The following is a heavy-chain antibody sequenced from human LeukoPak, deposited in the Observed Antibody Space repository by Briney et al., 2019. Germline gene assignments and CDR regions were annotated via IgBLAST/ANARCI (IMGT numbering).Heavy chain of an antibody. Sequence: GGSLRLSCAASGFTFSIYSMNWVRQAPGKGLEWVSSISSSSNYIYYADSVRGRFTISRDNAKNSLYLQMNSLRAEDTAVYYCARDQGGLWFGETYFDYWGQGTLVTVSS. CDR2: ISSSSNYI. D-gene: IGHD3-10*01. CDR1: GFTFSIYS. J-gene: IGHJ4*02. CDR3: ARDQGGLWFGETYFDY. V-gene: IGHV3-21*01.